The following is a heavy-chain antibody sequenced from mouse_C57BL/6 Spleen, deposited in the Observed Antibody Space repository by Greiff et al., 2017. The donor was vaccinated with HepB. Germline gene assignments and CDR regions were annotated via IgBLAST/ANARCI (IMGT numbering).Heavy chain of an antibody. CDR2: INYDGSST. CDR3: ASHYYGSSGYAMDY. V-gene: IGHV5-16*01. Sequence: EVQLVESEGGLVQPGSSMKLSCTASGFTFSDYYMAWVRQVPEKGLEWVANINYDGSSTYYLDSLKSRFIISRDNAKNILYLQMSSLKSEDTATYYCASHYYGSSGYAMDYWGKGTSVTVSS. CDR1: GFTFSDYY. D-gene: IGHD1-1*01. J-gene: IGHJ4*01.